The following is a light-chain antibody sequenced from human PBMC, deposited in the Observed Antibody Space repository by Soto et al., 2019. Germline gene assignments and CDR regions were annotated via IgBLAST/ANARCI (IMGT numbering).Light chain of an antibody. J-gene: IGKJ1*01. CDR1: QGIRSW. Sequence: DVQMTQSPSSVSASVGDRVTITCRASQGIRSWLAWYQQKPGKAPKLLIYAASSLESGVPSRFSGSGSGTGFTLTISSPQPEDFATYYCQQANSVPWTFGQGTKVEIK. CDR3: QQANSVPWT. CDR2: AAS. V-gene: IGKV1-12*01.